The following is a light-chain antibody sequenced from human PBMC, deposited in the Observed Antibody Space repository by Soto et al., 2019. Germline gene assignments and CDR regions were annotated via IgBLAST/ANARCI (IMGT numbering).Light chain of an antibody. Sequence: QSALTQPASVSGSPGQSITIPCTGTSSDVGGYNYVCWYQQHPGKAPKLMIYDVNNRPSGVSNPFSGSKSANTASLTISGLQAEDEAEYYCISYTTSTSWVFGGGTKLTVL. CDR3: ISYTTSTSWV. J-gene: IGLJ3*02. CDR2: DVN. V-gene: IGLV2-14*01. CDR1: SSDVGGYNY.